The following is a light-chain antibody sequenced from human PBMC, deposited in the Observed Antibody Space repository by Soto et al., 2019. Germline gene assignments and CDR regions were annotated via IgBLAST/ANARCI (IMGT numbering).Light chain of an antibody. CDR2: KAS. V-gene: IGKV1-5*03. CDR3: QQYSTYPWT. J-gene: IGKJ1*01. Sequence: DIQMTQSPSTLSASVGDRVTITCRASQTISTLLAWYQQRRGKAPNLLIYKASSLESGVPSRFSGSGSGTEFTLTISSLQPDDFATYFRQQYSTYPWTFGQGTKVEVK. CDR1: QTISTL.